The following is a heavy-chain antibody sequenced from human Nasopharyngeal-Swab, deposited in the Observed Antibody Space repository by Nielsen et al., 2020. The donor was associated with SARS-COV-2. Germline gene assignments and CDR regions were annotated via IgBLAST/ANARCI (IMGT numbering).Heavy chain of an antibody. CDR3: ARFRLGLGGYYFDY. V-gene: IGHV1-18*01. CDR1: GYTLTSYG. Sequence: ASVKVSCKASGYTLTSYGISWVRQAPGQGLEWMGWISAYNGNTNYAQKLQGRVTMTTDTSTSTAYMELRSLRSDDTAVYYCARFRLGLGGYYFDYWGQGTLVTVSS. J-gene: IGHJ4*02. CDR2: ISAYNGNT. D-gene: IGHD5-12*01.